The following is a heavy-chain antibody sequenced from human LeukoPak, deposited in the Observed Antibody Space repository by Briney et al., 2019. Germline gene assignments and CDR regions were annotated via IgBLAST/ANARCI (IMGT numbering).Heavy chain of an antibody. V-gene: IGHV4-39*01. D-gene: IGHD3-22*01. J-gene: IGHJ4*02. Sequence: SETLSLTCTVSGGSISSSSYYWGWIRQPPGKGLEWIGSISYSGSTYYNPSLKSRVTISVDTSKNQFSLKLSSVTAADTAVYYCARQGRFDDSTDYWGQGTLVTVSS. CDR3: ARQGRFDDSTDY. CDR1: GGSISSSSYY. CDR2: ISYSGST.